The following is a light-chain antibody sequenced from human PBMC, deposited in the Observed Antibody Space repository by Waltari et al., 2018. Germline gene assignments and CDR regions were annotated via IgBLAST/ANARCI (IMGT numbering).Light chain of an antibody. J-gene: IGLJ2*01. CDR2: DVC. V-gene: IGLV2-14*01. CDR3: SSQSSNDVVL. Sequence: QSALTQPASVSGSPGQSVTTFCAATSNAVGGYNSVSWYQEHPGQAPRVIIYDVCDRPSGVSDRFSGSKSGNTASLTISGLQAEDEADYYCSSQSSNDVVLFGGGTKLTVL. CDR1: SNAVGGYNS.